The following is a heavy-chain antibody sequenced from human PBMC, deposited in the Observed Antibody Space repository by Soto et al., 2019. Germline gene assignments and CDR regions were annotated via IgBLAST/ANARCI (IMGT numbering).Heavy chain of an antibody. J-gene: IGHJ6*02. V-gene: IGHV3-53*01. CDR2: IFTGGTT. D-gene: IGHD4-4*01. Sequence: GWSLSLCCAYSVFTVSSNYMSWVRQAPEKGLEWVSVIFTGGTTSYADSVKGRFTISKDDSKNTLYLQMNSLRAEDTAVYYCARDYSYYSYYGMDVWGQGTTVTVSS. CDR3: ARDYSYYSYYGMDV. CDR1: VFTVSSNY.